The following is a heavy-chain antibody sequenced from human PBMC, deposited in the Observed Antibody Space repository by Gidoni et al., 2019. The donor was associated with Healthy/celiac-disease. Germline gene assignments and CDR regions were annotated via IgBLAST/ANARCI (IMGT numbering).Heavy chain of an antibody. D-gene: IGHD3-10*01. CDR1: GFTFSSYA. CDR3: ARGGPVWFGELNLVDI. Sequence: QVQLVESGGGVVQPGRSLSLSCAASGFTFSSYAMHWVRQAPGKGLEWVAVISYDGSNKYYADSVKGRFTISRDNSKNTLYLQMNSLRAEDTAVYYCARGGPVWFGELNLVDIWGQGTMVTVSS. V-gene: IGHV3-30-3*01. CDR2: ISYDGSNK. J-gene: IGHJ3*02.